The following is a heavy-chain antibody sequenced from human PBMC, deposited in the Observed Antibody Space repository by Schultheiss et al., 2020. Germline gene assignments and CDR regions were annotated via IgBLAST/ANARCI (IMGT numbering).Heavy chain of an antibody. Sequence: SQTLSLTCAVYGGSFSGYYWSWIRQPPGKGLEWIGEINHSGSTNYNPSLKSRVTISVDTSKNQFSLKLSSVTAADTAVYYCARGYSSGWYGSSFDPWGQGTLVTVSS. CDR2: INHSGST. CDR3: ARGYSSGWYGSSFDP. V-gene: IGHV4-34*01. CDR1: GGSFSGYY. D-gene: IGHD6-19*01. J-gene: IGHJ5*02.